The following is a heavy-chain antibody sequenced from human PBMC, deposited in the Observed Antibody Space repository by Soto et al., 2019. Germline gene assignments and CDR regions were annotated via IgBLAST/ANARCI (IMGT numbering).Heavy chain of an antibody. J-gene: IGHJ4*02. CDR2: IYYSGST. CDR3: ARGDSSGDFFYDY. Sequence: PSETLSLTCTVSAGSLSSYYWSWIRQHTGKGLEWIGYIYYSGSTNYNPSLKSRVTISVDTSKNQFSLRLTSVTAAETAVYYCARGDSSGDFFYDYLRKGTLGTV. CDR1: AGSLSSYY. V-gene: IGHV4-59*01. D-gene: IGHD3-22*01.